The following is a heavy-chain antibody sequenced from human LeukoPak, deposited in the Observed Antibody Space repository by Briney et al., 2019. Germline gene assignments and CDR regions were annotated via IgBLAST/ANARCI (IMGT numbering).Heavy chain of an antibody. Sequence: SETLSLTCTVSGGSISSSSYYWGWIRQPPGKGLEWVGSIYYRGSTYYNPSLKSRLTISVDTSKNQFSLKLSSVTAADTAVYYCAKDLIPHIVVVTAILPFDYWGQGTLVTVSS. CDR3: AKDLIPHIVVVTAILPFDY. CDR1: GGSISSSSYY. CDR2: IYYRGST. D-gene: IGHD2-21*02. J-gene: IGHJ4*02. V-gene: IGHV4-39*02.